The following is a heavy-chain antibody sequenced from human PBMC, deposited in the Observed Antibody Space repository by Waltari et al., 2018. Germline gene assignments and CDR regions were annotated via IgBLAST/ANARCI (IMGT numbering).Heavy chain of an antibody. D-gene: IGHD3-10*02. Sequence: QVQLQQWGAGLLKPSETLSLTCAVYGGSFSGYYWSWNRQPPGKGLEWVGEINHSGSTNSTPSLNVQFTISVDTSKNRSSLKLGSVPAANTAVYYGAREGVFRAIDYWGQGTLVTFSS. J-gene: IGHJ4*02. CDR1: GGSFSGYY. V-gene: IGHV4-34*01. CDR2: INHSGST. CDR3: AREGVFRAIDY.